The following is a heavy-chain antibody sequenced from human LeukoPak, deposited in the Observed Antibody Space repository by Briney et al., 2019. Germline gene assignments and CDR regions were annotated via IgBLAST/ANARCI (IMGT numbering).Heavy chain of an antibody. V-gene: IGHV4-31*03. Sequence: PSETLSLTCTGSGGSISSGGYYWSWIRQHPGKGLEWIGYIYYSGSTYYNPSLKSRVTISVDTSKNQFSLQLNSVTPEDTAVYYCARVTLSSGWLPTAYYFDYWGQGTLVTVSS. CDR1: GGSISSGGYY. D-gene: IGHD6-19*01. CDR3: ARVTLSSGWLPTAYYFDY. J-gene: IGHJ4*02. CDR2: IYYSGST.